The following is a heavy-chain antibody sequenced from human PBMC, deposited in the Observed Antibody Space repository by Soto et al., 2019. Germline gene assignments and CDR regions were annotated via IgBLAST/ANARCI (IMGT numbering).Heavy chain of an antibody. CDR3: ARQYCGGDCSTLDYYGMDV. CDR2: IYPGDSDT. CDR1: GYSFTSYW. J-gene: IGHJ6*02. V-gene: IGHV5-51*01. Sequence: GESLKISCKGSGYSFTSYWIGWVRQMPGKGLEWMGIIYPGDSDTRYSPSFQGQVTISADKSISTAYLQRSSLKASDTAMYYCARQYCGGDCSTLDYYGMDVWGQGTTVTVSS. D-gene: IGHD2-21*02.